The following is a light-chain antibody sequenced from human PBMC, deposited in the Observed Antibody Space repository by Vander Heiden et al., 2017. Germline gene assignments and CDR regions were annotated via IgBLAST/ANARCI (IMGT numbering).Light chain of an antibody. CDR2: AAS. J-gene: IGKJ1*01. Sequence: DLQMTQSPSSLSASVGDRVTITCRASQSISSYLNWYPQKPGKAPKLLIYAASSLQSGVPSRFSGSGSGTDFTLTISSLQPEDFATYYCQQSYSTPFTFGQGTKVXIK. CDR3: QQSYSTPFT. V-gene: IGKV1-39*01. CDR1: QSISSY.